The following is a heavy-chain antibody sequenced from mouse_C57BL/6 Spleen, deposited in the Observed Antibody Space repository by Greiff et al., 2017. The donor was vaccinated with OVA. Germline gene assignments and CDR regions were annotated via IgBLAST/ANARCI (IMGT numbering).Heavy chain of an antibody. CDR3: ARLLRSLYAMDY. CDR1: GFTFSSYG. J-gene: IGHJ4*01. Sequence: EVHLVESGGDLVKPGGSLKLSCAASGFTFSSYGMSWVRQTPDKRLEWVATISSGGSYTYYPDSVKGRFTISRDNAKNTLYLQMSSLKSEDTAMYYCARLLRSLYAMDYWGQGTSVTVSS. CDR2: ISSGGSYT. D-gene: IGHD1-1*01. V-gene: IGHV5-6*01.